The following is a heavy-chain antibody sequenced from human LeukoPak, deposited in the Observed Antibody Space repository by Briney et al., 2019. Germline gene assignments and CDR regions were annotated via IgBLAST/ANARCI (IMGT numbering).Heavy chain of an antibody. CDR1: GFTFSDHY. V-gene: IGHV3-72*01. CDR3: ARETTGLVAFDI. J-gene: IGHJ3*02. Sequence: GGSLRLSCAASGFTFSDHYMDWVRQAPGKGLEGVGRTRNKANSYTTEYAASVKGRFTISRDDSKNSLYLQMNSLKTEDTAVYSCARETTGLVAFDIWGQGTMVTVSS. D-gene: IGHD6-19*01. CDR2: TRNKANSYTT.